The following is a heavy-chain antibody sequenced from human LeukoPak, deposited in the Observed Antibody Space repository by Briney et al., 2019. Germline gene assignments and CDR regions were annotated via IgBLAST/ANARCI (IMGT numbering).Heavy chain of an antibody. Sequence: GGSLRLSCAASGFTFSSYGMSWVRQAPGKGLECVSSISGSGGSTNHADSVKGRFTISRDNSKNTLYLQMNSLRAEDTAVYYCARDPVLGHYYDSSGYVYWGQGTLVTVSS. CDR3: ARDPVLGHYYDSSGYVY. V-gene: IGHV3-23*01. CDR1: GFTFSSYG. J-gene: IGHJ4*02. D-gene: IGHD3-22*01. CDR2: ISGSGGST.